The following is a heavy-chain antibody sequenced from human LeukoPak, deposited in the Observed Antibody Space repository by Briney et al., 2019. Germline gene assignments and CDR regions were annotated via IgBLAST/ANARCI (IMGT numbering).Heavy chain of an antibody. CDR2: NSSNGGST. V-gene: IGHV3-64D*06. D-gene: IGHD6-13*01. Sequence: PGGSLRLSCSASGFIFSNYVMYWVRQAPGKGLEYVSANSSNGGSTYYADSVKGRFTISRDNSKNTLYLQMSSLRPEDTAVYYCVKMSSNWYFDYWGQGTLVTVSS. J-gene: IGHJ4*02. CDR3: VKMSSNWYFDY. CDR1: GFIFSNYV.